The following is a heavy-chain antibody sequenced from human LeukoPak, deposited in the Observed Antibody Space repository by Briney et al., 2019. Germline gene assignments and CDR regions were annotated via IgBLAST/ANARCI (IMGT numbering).Heavy chain of an antibody. V-gene: IGHV3-23*01. Sequence: PGGSLRLSCVGSGFTFSNYAMSWVRQAPGKGLEWVSVISGSGGSTYYADSVKGRFTISRDNSKNTLYLQMNSLRAEDTAVYYCAKGGSPSCYSSSGYWGQGTLVTVSS. CDR1: GFTFSNYA. D-gene: IGHD2-2*01. J-gene: IGHJ4*02. CDR3: AKGGSPSCYSSSGY. CDR2: ISGSGGST.